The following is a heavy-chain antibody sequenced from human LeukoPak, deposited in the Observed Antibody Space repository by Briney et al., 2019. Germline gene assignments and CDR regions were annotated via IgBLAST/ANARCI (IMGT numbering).Heavy chain of an antibody. CDR2: INHSGGT. CDR3: ARRGGTKFDY. V-gene: IGHV4-34*01. Sequence: PSETLSLTCAVYGGSFSGYYWSWIRQPPGKGLEWIGEINHSGGTNYNPSLKSRVTISVDTSKNQFSLKLSSVTAADTAVYYCARRGGTKFDYWGQGTLVTVSS. J-gene: IGHJ4*02. D-gene: IGHD2-2*01. CDR1: GGSFSGYY.